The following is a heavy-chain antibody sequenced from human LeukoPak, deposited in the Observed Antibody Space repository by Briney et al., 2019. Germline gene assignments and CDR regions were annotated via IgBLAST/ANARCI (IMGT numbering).Heavy chain of an antibody. CDR1: GGTFTSYD. J-gene: IGHJ3*02. CDR2: MNPNSGNT. Sequence: ASVKVSCKASGGTFTSYDINWVRQATGQGLEWMGWMNPNSGNTGYAQKFQGRVTITRNTSISTAYMELSSLRSEDTAVYYCARGRSHDAFDIWGQGTIVTVSS. V-gene: IGHV1-8*03. CDR3: ARGRSHDAFDI.